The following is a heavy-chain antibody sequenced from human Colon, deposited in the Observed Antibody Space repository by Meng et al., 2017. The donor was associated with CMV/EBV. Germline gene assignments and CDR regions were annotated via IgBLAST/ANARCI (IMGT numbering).Heavy chain of an antibody. CDR1: GFSLRTPEVG. Sequence: QITLKESGPTLVKPPQPLTLTCTFSGFSLRTPEVGVHWIRQPPGKALEWLALIYWDDDNQFRPSLKNRITITKDTSKNQVVLTMTNMDPVDTATYYCAHGRGWLTDYWGQGTLVTVSS. J-gene: IGHJ4*02. CDR3: AHGRGWLTDY. CDR2: IYWDDDN. D-gene: IGHD6-19*01. V-gene: IGHV2-5*02.